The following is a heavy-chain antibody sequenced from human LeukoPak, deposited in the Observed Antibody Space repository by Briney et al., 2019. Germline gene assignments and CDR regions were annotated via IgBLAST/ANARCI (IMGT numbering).Heavy chain of an antibody. V-gene: IGHV3-9*01. CDR2: LSCHSGSI. CDR3: AKETKVGENLYYFDY. J-gene: IGHJ4*02. CDR1: GFKFA. Sequence: PGRSLRLSCVATGFKFAMHWVRQAPGKGLEWVSGLSCHSGSIGYADSVKGRFIISRGNAKNSLYLEMNSLRPEDSALYYCAKETKVGENLYYFDYWGRGTLVTVSS. D-gene: IGHD1-26*01.